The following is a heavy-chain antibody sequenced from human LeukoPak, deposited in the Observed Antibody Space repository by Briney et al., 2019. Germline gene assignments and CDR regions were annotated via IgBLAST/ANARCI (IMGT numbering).Heavy chain of an antibody. CDR3: ARGTIGGDSLVGWCDT. J-gene: IGHJ5*02. CDR1: GGSISSSSYY. Sequence: SETLSLTCPVSGGSISSSSYYWGWIRQPPGQGLEWIGSNYYSGNTYYNPSLTSRVTISVDTSKNQFSLKRSSVTAADTAVYCCARGTIGGDSLVGWCDTCGEGALFSVSS. CDR2: NYYSGNT. V-gene: IGHV4-39*07. D-gene: IGHD2-21*02.